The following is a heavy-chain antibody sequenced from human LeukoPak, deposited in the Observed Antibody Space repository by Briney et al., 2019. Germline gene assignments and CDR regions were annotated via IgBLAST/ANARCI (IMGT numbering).Heavy chain of an antibody. CDR2: ISSSSSYI. CDR1: GFTFSSYS. V-gene: IGHV3-21*01. D-gene: IGHD3-10*01. CDR3: ARVRGVAYYYGSGSIDAFDI. Sequence: GGSLRLSCAASGFTFSSYSMNWVRQAPGKGLEWVSSISSSSSYIYYADSVKGRFTISRDNAKNSLYLQMNSLRAEDTAVYYCARVRGVAYYYGSGSIDAFDIWGQGTMVTVSS. J-gene: IGHJ3*02.